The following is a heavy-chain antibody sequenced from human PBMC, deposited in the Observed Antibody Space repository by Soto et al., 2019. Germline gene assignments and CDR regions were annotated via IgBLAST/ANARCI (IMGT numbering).Heavy chain of an antibody. CDR3: ARDYQRYSSSPGY. CDR1: GFTFSSYA. D-gene: IGHD6-13*01. Sequence: GGSLRLSCAASGFTFSSYAMHWVRQAPGKGLEWVAVISYDGSNKYYADSVKGRFTISRDNSKNTLYLQMNSLRAEDTAVYYCARDYQRYSSSPGYWGQGTLVTVSS. CDR2: ISYDGSNK. V-gene: IGHV3-30-3*01. J-gene: IGHJ4*02.